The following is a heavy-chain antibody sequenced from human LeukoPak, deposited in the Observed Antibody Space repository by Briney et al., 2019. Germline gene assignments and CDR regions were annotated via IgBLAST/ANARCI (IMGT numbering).Heavy chain of an antibody. CDR1: GFTVSKNY. CDR2: IYSGGST. CDR3: ARQRLDAFDI. J-gene: IGHJ3*02. Sequence: GGSLRLSCAASGFTVSKNYMSWVRQAPGEGLEWVSVIYSGGSTYYADSVKGRFTISRDNSKNTVFLQMNSLRAEDTAVYYCARQRLDAFDIWGQGTMVTVSS. V-gene: IGHV3-66*04.